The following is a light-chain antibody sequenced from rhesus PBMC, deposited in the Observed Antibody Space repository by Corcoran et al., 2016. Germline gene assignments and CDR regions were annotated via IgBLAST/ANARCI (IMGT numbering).Light chain of an antibody. V-gene: IGKV3-17*03. J-gene: IGKJ4*01. CDR2: DAT. CDR1: QCVSTK. CDR3: QQDYISPLT. Sequence: EILMTQLPATQSLSPGERATLSSRASQCVSTKSAWYHQKPGQAPKLLIYDATTRATGIPDRFRGSGSGTDFKRANRNLESEDVGIYFCQQDYISPLTFGGGTKVELK.